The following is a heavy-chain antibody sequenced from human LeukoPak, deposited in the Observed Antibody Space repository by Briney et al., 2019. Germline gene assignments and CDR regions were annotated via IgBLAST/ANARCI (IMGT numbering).Heavy chain of an antibody. J-gene: IGHJ3*02. D-gene: IGHD6-19*01. CDR1: GGSISSYY. CDR3: ARSIAVAGNDAFDI. CDR2: IYYSGRT. Sequence: SETLSLTXTVSGGSISSYYWSWIGQPPGKGLEWIGYIYYSGRTNYNPSLKSRVTISVDTSKNQFSLKLTSVTAADTAVYYCARSIAVAGNDAFDIWGRGTMVTVSS. V-gene: IGHV4-59*01.